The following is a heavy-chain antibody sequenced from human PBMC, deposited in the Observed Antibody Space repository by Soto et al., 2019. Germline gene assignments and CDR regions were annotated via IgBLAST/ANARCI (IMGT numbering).Heavy chain of an antibody. D-gene: IGHD3-3*01. Sequence: QVQLVQSGAEVKKPGASVKVSCKASGYTFTSYYMHWVRQAPGQGLEWMGIINPSGGSTSYAQKFQGRVTMTRDTSTSTVYMELSSLRSEDTAVYYCARDTTFFWGGPTGAENWFDPWGQGTLVTVSS. CDR2: INPSGGST. J-gene: IGHJ5*02. CDR1: GYTFTSYY. V-gene: IGHV1-46*01. CDR3: ARDTTFFWGGPTGAENWFDP.